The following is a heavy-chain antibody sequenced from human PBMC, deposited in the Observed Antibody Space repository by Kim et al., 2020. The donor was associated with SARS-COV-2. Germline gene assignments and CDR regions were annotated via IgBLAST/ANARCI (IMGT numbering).Heavy chain of an antibody. CDR3: AREGGIAVAGTVT. Sequence: SETLSLTCTVSGGSISSGGYYWSWIRQHPGKGLEWIGYIYYSGSTYYNPSLKSRVTISVDTSKNQFSLKLSSVTAADTAGYYCAREGGIAVAGTVTWGQGTMVTVSS. V-gene: IGHV4-31*03. D-gene: IGHD6-19*01. J-gene: IGHJ5*02. CDR1: GGSISSGGYY. CDR2: IYYSGST.